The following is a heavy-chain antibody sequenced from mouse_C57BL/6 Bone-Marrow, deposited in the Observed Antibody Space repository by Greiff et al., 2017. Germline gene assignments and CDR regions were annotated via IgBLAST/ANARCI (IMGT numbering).Heavy chain of an antibody. V-gene: IGHV14-4*01. CDR2: IDPENGDT. CDR1: GFNIKDDY. D-gene: IGHD2-12*01. J-gene: IGHJ3*01. CDR3: TTGYDGPWFAY. Sequence: VQLKQSGAELVRPGASVKLSCTASGFNIKDDYMHWVKQRPEQGLEWIGWIDPENGDTEYASKFQGKATITADTSSNTAYLQLSRLTSEDTAVYYCTTGYDGPWFAYWGQGTLVTVSA.